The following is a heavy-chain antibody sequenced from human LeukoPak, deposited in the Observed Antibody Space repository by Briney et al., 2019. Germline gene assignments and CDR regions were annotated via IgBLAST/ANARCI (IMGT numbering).Heavy chain of an antibody. D-gene: IGHD3-10*01. J-gene: IGHJ4*02. Sequence: GGSLRLSCAASGFTFSSYGMHWVRQAPGKGLEWVAFIRFDGSNKYYADSVKGRFTISRDNSKNTLYLQMNSLRAEDTAVYYCAKDWEVRGVVDYWGQGTLVTVSS. CDR3: AKDWEVRGVVDY. CDR2: IRFDGSNK. V-gene: IGHV3-30*02. CDR1: GFTFSSYG.